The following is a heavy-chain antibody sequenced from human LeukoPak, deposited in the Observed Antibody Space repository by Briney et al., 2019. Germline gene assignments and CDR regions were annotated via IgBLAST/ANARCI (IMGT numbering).Heavy chain of an antibody. Sequence: GGSLRLSCAASGFTFSSYGRHWVRQAPGKGLEWVAVISYDGSNKYYADSVKRRLTISRDNSKNTLYLQMNSLRAEDTAVYYCAKGGALGATSFDYWGQGTLVTVSS. CDR2: ISYDGSNK. CDR1: GFTFSSYG. V-gene: IGHV3-30*18. D-gene: IGHD1-26*01. CDR3: AKGGALGATSFDY. J-gene: IGHJ4*02.